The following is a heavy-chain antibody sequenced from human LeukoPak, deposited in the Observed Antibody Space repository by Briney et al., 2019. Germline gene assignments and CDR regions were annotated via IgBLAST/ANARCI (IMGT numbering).Heavy chain of an antibody. D-gene: IGHD4-17*01. CDR3: AGSTVTRLAEYFRH. V-gene: IGHV1-69*13. J-gene: IGHJ1*01. CDR1: GGTFSSYA. Sequence: GASVKVSCKASGGTFSSYAISWVRQAPGQGLEWMGGIIPIFGTANHAQKFQGRVTITAEESTSTAYMELSSLRSEDTAVYYCAGSTVTRLAEYFRHWGQGTLVTVSS. CDR2: IIPIFGTA.